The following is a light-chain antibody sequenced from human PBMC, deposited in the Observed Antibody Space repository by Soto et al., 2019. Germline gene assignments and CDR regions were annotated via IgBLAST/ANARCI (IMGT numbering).Light chain of an antibody. CDR3: QQFDSYPLT. CDR2: AAS. V-gene: IGKV1-9*01. Sequence: IQLTQSPSSLSASVGDRVTITCRASQDISSYLAWYQQKPGKAPKLLIYAASTLQSGVPSRFRGSGSGTDSTLTISSLQPEDFATYYCQQFDSYPLTFGGGTKVDIK. CDR1: QDISSY. J-gene: IGKJ4*01.